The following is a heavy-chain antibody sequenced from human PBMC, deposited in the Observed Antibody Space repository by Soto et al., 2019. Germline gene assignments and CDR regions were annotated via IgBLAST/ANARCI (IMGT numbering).Heavy chain of an antibody. V-gene: IGHV3-48*01. CDR3: ARGGLLDY. CDR2: ITGSSSAI. CDR1: GFTFSTYS. D-gene: IGHD5-12*01. Sequence: EVPVVESGGGLVQPGGSLRLSCAASGFTFSTYSMNWVRQAPGKGLEWLSYITGSSSAIYYADSVKGRFTISRDNAKNSLYLQMNSLRAEDTAVYYCARGGLLDYWGQGTLVTVSS. J-gene: IGHJ4*02.